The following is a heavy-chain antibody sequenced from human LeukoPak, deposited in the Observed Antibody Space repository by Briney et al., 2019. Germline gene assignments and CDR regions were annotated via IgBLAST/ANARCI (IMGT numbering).Heavy chain of an antibody. CDR3: ARTPPPFLGRWFDP. J-gene: IGHJ5*02. CDR2: ISYSGST. D-gene: IGHD1-1*01. V-gene: IGHV4-59*01. Sequence: SETLSLTCTVSGGSISSYYWSWIRQPPGKGLEWIGYISYSGSTNYNPSLKSRVTISVDTSENQFSLKLSSVTAADTAVYYCARTPPPFLGRWFDPWGQGTLVTVSS. CDR1: GGSISSYY.